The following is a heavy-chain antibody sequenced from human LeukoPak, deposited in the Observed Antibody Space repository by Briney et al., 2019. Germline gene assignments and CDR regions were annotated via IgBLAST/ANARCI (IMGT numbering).Heavy chain of an antibody. V-gene: IGHV3-48*03. Sequence: GGSLRLSCAASGFTFSSYEMNWVRQAPGKGLEWVSYISSSGSTIYYADSVKGRFTISRDNAKNSLDLQMNSLRAEDTPVYYCAGYYHGGATFDIWGQGTMVTVSS. CDR3: AGYYHGGATFDI. CDR1: GFTFSSYE. CDR2: ISSSGSTI. D-gene: IGHD3-22*01. J-gene: IGHJ3*02.